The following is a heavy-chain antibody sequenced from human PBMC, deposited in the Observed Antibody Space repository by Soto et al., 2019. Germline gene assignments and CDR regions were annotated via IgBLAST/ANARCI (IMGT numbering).Heavy chain of an antibody. Sequence: LSLTCTVSGGSISSYYWSWIRQPPGKGLEWIGYIYYSGSTNYNPSLKSRVTISVDTSKNQFSLKLSSVTAADTAVYYCARDLAAAGTPKDNNCFDPWCQGTLVTVSS. V-gene: IGHV4-59*01. D-gene: IGHD6-13*01. CDR3: ARDLAAAGTPKDNNCFDP. J-gene: IGHJ5*02. CDR2: IYYSGST. CDR1: GGSISSYY.